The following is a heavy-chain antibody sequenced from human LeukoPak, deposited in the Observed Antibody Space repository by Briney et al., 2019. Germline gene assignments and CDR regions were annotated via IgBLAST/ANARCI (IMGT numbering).Heavy chain of an antibody. Sequence: GGSLRLSCAASEFPFSTYAMSWVRQAPGKGLEWVSALSGSGVYTHYADSVKGRFTISRDNSRNTLYLQMNSLRAEDTAVYYCAKGWEYSSGFDSWGQGTLVTVSP. J-gene: IGHJ4*02. CDR3: AKGWEYSSGFDS. D-gene: IGHD6-19*01. V-gene: IGHV3-23*01. CDR2: LSGSGVYT. CDR1: EFPFSTYA.